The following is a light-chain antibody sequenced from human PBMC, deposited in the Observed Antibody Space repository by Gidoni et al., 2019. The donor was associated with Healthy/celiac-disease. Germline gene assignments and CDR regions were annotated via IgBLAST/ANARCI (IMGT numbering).Light chain of an antibody. CDR2: GAS. V-gene: IGKV3-15*01. J-gene: IGKJ1*01. CDR3: QQYSNWPPMT. Sequence: IVMTQSPATLSVSPGERATLSCRASQSVSSNLAWYQQKPGQAPRLLIYGASTRATGIPARFSGSGSGTEFTLTISSLQSEDFAVYYCQQYSNWPPMTFGQGTKVEIK. CDR1: QSVSSN.